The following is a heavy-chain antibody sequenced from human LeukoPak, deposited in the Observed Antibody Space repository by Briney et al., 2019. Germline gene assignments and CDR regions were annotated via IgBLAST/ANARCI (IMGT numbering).Heavy chain of an antibody. Sequence: GVSLRLSCAASGFTFSSYSMNWVRQAPGKGLEWVSSISSSSSYIYYADSVKGRFTISRDNAKNSLYLQMNSLRAEDTAVYYCARKGYSSAYYFDYWGQGTLVTVSS. V-gene: IGHV3-21*01. CDR1: GFTFSSYS. D-gene: IGHD6-6*01. J-gene: IGHJ4*02. CDR3: ARKGYSSAYYFDY. CDR2: ISSSSSYI.